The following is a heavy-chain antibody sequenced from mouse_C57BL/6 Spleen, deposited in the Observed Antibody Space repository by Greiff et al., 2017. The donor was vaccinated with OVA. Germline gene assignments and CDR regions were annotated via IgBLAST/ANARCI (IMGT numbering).Heavy chain of an antibody. CDR2: IDPSGSYT. CDR3: ARDYYGSPWFAY. V-gene: IGHV1-50*01. Sequence: QVHVKQPGAELVKPGASVKLSCKASGYTFTSYWMQWVKQRPGQGLEWIGEIDPSGSYTNYNQKFKGKATLTVDTSSSTAYMQLSSLTSEDSAVYYCARDYYGSPWFAYWGQGTLVTVSA. CDR1: GYTFTSYW. D-gene: IGHD1-1*01. J-gene: IGHJ3*01.